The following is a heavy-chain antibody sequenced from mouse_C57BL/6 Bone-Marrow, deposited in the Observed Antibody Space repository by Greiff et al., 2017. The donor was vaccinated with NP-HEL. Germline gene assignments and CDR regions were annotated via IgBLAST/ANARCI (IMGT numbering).Heavy chain of an antibody. Sequence: QVHVKQSGAELAKPGASVKLSCKASGYTFTSYWMHWVKQRPGQGLEWIGYINPSSGYTKYNQKFKDKATLTADKSSSTAYMQLSSLTYEDSAVYYCARPYYSNSWFAYWGQGTLVTVSA. CDR1: GYTFTSYW. D-gene: IGHD2-5*01. CDR2: INPSSGYT. V-gene: IGHV1-7*01. J-gene: IGHJ3*01. CDR3: ARPYYSNSWFAY.